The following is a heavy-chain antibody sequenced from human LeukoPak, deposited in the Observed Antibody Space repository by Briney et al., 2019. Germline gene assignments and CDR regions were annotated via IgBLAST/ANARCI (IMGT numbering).Heavy chain of an antibody. CDR3: ARRKAKTPNYFDY. J-gene: IGHJ4*02. Sequence: PSETLSLTCTVSGDSINDYYWTWIRQPPGKGLEWIGYIYYSGNTNYNPSLKSRVTISLDTSKNQFFLKLTSVTAADTAMYYCARRKAKTPNYFDYWGQGALVTVSS. CDR1: GDSINDYY. V-gene: IGHV4-59*08. CDR2: IYYSGNT.